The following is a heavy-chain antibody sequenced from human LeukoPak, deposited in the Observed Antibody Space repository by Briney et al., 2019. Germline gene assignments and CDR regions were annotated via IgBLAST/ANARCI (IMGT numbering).Heavy chain of an antibody. CDR2: INAGNGNT. Sequence: GSVKVSCKASGYTFTSYAMHWVRQASGQRLEWMGWINAGNGNTKYSQKFQGRVTITRDTSASTAYMELSSLRSEDTAVYYCARGERCSSTSCYAMSEYFQHWGQGTLVTVSS. J-gene: IGHJ1*01. CDR1: GYTFTSYA. CDR3: ARGERCSSTSCYAMSEYFQH. D-gene: IGHD2-2*01. V-gene: IGHV1-3*01.